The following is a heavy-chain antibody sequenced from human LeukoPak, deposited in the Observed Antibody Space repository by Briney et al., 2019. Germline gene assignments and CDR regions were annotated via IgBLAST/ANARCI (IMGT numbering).Heavy chain of an antibody. CDR3: ARVGKVGATGALDI. V-gene: IGHV3-11*04. Sequence: GGSLTLSCAASGFTFSDYYMSWIRQAPGKGLQWLSYISDGGTTIFDADSVKGRFTISRDNAKKSLYLQLNSLRAEDTAVYYCARVGKVGATGALDIWGQGTLVTVSS. CDR1: GFTFSDYY. CDR2: ISDGGTTI. J-gene: IGHJ3*02. D-gene: IGHD1-26*01.